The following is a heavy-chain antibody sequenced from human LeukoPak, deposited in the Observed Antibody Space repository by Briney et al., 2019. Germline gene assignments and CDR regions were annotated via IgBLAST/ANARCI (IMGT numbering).Heavy chain of an antibody. D-gene: IGHD3-16*01. CDR2: ISSSSINK. V-gene: IGHV3-48*01. J-gene: IGHJ4*02. CDR1: GFTFTSYT. Sequence: GGSLRLSCAASGFTFTSYTMNWVRQAPGKGLEWVSYISSSSINKYYADSVKGRFTISRDDAKNSLYLQMNSLRAEDTAVYYCARGGNYFDYWGQGTLVTVSS. CDR3: ARGGNYFDY.